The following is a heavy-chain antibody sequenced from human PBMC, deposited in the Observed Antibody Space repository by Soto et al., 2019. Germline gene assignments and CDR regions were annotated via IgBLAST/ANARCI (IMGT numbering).Heavy chain of an antibody. CDR1: GFTFSSYA. J-gene: IGHJ3*02. CDR3: ARDLPNIVLVPAEI. CDR2: ISYDGSNK. Sequence: PGGSLRLSCAASGFTFSSYAMHWVRQAPGKGLEWVAVISYDGSNKYYADSVKGRFTISRDNSKNTLYLQMNSLRAEDTAVYYCARDLPNIVLVPAEIWGQGTMVTVSS. D-gene: IGHD2-2*01. V-gene: IGHV3-30*04.